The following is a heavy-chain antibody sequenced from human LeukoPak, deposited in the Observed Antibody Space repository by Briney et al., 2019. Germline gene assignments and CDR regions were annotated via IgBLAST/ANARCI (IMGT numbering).Heavy chain of an antibody. D-gene: IGHD4-17*01. CDR1: GYTLNEIS. V-gene: IGHV1-24*01. CDR3: ATEIVGYGDVHYFDS. Sequence: ASVKVSCTDSGYTLNEISMHWVRQAPGQGREWMGGFNPEDVETIYARRFQGRLTVPEDTSTDTAYMELSSLRAEDTAMYYCATEIVGYGDVHYFDSWGQGTLVTVSS. CDR2: FNPEDVET. J-gene: IGHJ4*02.